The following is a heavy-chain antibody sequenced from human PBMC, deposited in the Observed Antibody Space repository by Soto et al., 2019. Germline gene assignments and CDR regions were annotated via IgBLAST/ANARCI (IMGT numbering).Heavy chain of an antibody. CDR2: IRGNGVTT. CDR3: ALGFAFGEFLY. CDR1: GITFNNFA. Sequence: EVQLLESGGDLVQPGGALRLSCAASGITFNNFAMSWVRQVPGKGLEWGSTIRGNGVTTFDADSVKGRFPISRDNPKNTVFLQLNSLRAEDTALSYCALGFAFGEFLYWGQGTLVTVSS. V-gene: IGHV3-23*01. D-gene: IGHD3-10*01. J-gene: IGHJ4*02.